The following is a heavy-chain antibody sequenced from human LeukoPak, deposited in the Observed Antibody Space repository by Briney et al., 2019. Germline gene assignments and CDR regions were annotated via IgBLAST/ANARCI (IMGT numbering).Heavy chain of an antibody. CDR1: GFTFNSYW. V-gene: IGHV3-7*03. D-gene: IGHD3-10*01. J-gene: IGHJ3*02. CDR3: AKIPGADAFDI. Sequence: GGSLRLSCAASGFTFNSYWMSWVRQAPGKGLEWVANINQDGSEKYYVHSVKGRFTISRDNAKNSLYLQMNSLRAEDTAVYYCAKIPGADAFDIWGQGTMVTVPS. CDR2: INQDGSEK.